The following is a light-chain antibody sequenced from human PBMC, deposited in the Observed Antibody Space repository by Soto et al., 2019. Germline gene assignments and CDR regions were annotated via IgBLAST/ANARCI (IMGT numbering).Light chain of an antibody. CDR1: SSDVGSYNL. Sequence: QSALTQPASVSGSPGQSITISCTGTSSDVGSYNLVSWYQQHPGKAPQLMIYEGSKRPSGVSNRFSGSKSGNTASLTISGLQAEDEAYYYCCLYAGSSTWVAGGGTQLTVL. CDR2: EGS. V-gene: IGLV2-23*01. J-gene: IGLJ3*02. CDR3: CLYAGSSTWV.